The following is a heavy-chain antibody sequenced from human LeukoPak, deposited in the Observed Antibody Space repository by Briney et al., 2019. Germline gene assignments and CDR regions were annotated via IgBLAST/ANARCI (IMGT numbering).Heavy chain of an antibody. CDR1: GFTFSSYD. D-gene: IGHD6-13*01. Sequence: GGSLRLSCAASGFTFSSYDMHWVRQATGKGLEWVSAIGTAGDTYYPGSVKGRFTISRENAKNSLYLQMNSLRAEDTAVYYCVRAPPKEGSSWYISGYGMNVWGQGTTVTVSS. V-gene: IGHV3-13*01. CDR3: VRAPPKEGSSWYISGYGMNV. J-gene: IGHJ6*02. CDR2: IGTAGDT.